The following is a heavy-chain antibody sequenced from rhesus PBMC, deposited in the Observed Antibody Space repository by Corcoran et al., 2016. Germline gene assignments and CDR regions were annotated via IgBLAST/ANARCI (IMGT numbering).Heavy chain of an antibody. CDR1: GGSISDDYY. CDR3: ASEGAGTALFFD. J-gene: IGHJ4*01. D-gene: IGHD1-20*01. CDR2: IYGSGGGT. V-gene: IGHV4-106*01. Sequence: QVQLQESGPGLVKPSETLSLTCAVSGGSISDDYYWSWIRQPPGKGLEWIGYIYGSGGGTNYNPSPKNRVTISIDTPKNQFSLKLSSVTTADTAVYYCASEGAGTALFFDWGQGVLVPVSS.